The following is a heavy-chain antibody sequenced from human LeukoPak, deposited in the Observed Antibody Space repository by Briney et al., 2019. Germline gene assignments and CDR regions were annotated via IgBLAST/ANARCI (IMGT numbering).Heavy chain of an antibody. CDR2: ISGSGGST. Sequence: PGGSLRLSCAASGFTFSSYAMSWVRQAPGKGLEWVSAISGSGGSTYYADSVKGRSTISRDNSKNTLYLQMNSLRAEDTAVYYCAKSVREYQLAYFDYWGQGTLVTVSS. CDR1: GFTFSSYA. J-gene: IGHJ4*02. CDR3: AKSVREYQLAYFDY. D-gene: IGHD2-2*01. V-gene: IGHV3-23*01.